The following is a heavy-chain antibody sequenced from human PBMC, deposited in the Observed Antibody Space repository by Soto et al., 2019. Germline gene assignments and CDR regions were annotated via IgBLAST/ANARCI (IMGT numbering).Heavy chain of an antibody. D-gene: IGHD2-15*01. CDR1: GGSISSSSYY. V-gene: IGHV4-39*01. CDR3: ARLCSGGSCYRNFDY. J-gene: IGHJ4*02. Sequence: SETLSLTCTVSGGSISSSSYYWGWIRQPPGKGLEWIGSIYYSGSTHYNPSLKSRVTISVDTSKNQFSLKLSSVTAADTAVYYCARLCSGGSCYRNFDYWGQGTLVTVSS. CDR2: IYYSGST.